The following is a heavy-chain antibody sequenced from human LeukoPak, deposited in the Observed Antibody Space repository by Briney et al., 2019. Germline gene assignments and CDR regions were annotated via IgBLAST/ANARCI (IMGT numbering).Heavy chain of an antibody. CDR1: GFTFDDYG. CDR2: INWNGGST. J-gene: IGHJ4*02. Sequence: GGSLRLSCAASGFTFDDYGLSWVRQAPGKGLEWVSGINWNGGSTGYADSVKGRFTISRDNAENSLFLQMNNLRAEDTAIYYCVNYDTTTGQSDYWGQGTLVTVSS. D-gene: IGHD1-26*01. V-gene: IGHV3-20*04. CDR3: VNYDTTTGQSDY.